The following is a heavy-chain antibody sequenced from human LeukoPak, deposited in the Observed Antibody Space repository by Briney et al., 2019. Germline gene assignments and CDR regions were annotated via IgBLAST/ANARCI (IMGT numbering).Heavy chain of an antibody. CDR3: ARVSDSRGSYYYYGMDV. Sequence: ASVKVSCKASGYTFTSYGISWVRQAPGQGLEWMGWISAYNGNTNYAQKLQGRVTMTTDTSTSTAYMELRSLRSDDTAVYYCARVSDSRGSYYYYGMDVWGQGTTVTVSS. D-gene: IGHD3-10*01. CDR2: ISAYNGNT. CDR1: GYTFTSYG. J-gene: IGHJ6*02. V-gene: IGHV1-18*01.